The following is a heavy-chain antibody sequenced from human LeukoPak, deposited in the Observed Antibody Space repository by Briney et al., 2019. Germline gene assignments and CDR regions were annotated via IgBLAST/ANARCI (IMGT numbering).Heavy chain of an antibody. CDR1: GFTFSSFW. D-gene: IGHD3-10*01. J-gene: IGHJ4*02. V-gene: IGHV3-7*02. CDR2: IKQDGSEK. CDR3: ARGDYYDSGSYFDY. Sequence: PGGSLRLSCAASGFTFSSFWMGWVRQAPGKGLERVANIKQDGSEKYYVDSVKGRFTISRDSAENSLYLQMNSLRAEDAAVYYCARGDYYDSGSYFDYWGQGALVTVSS.